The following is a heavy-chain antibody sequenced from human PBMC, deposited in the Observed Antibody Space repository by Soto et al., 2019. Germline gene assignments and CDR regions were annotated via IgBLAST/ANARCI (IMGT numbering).Heavy chain of an antibody. Sequence: PGGSLRLSCAASGFTLSSYAMHWVRQAPGKGLERVAVISYDGSNKYYADSVKGRFTISRDNSKNTLYLQMNSLRAEDTAVYYCAGSGPYQYWFDYWGQGTLVTVSS. CDR2: ISYDGSNK. CDR1: GFTLSSYA. J-gene: IGHJ4*02. CDR3: AGSGPYQYWFDY. D-gene: IGHD2-8*02. V-gene: IGHV3-30-3*01.